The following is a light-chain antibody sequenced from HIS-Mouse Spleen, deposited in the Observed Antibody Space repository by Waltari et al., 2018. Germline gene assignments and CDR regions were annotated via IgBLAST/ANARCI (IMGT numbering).Light chain of an antibody. CDR1: KLGDKY. Sequence: SYELTQPPSVSVSPGQTASITCSGDKLGDKYACWYQQKPGQSPVLVIYQDSKRPSGSPGRVSGSNAGNTATLTISGTQAMDEADYYCQAWDSSTDVVFGGGTKLTVL. J-gene: IGLJ2*01. V-gene: IGLV3-1*01. CDR2: QDS. CDR3: QAWDSSTDVV.